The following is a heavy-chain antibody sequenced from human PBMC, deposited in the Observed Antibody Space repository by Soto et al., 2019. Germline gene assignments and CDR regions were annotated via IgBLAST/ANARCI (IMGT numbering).Heavy chain of an antibody. V-gene: IGHV4-59*01. CDR3: ARERYSSGDFDY. CDR2: IYYSGST. Sequence: ASETLSLTCTVSGGSISSYYWSWIRQPPGKGLEWIGYIYYSGSTNYNPSLKSQVTISVDTSKNQFSLKLSSVTAADTAVYYCARERYSSGDFDYWGQGTLVTVSS. D-gene: IGHD6-19*01. J-gene: IGHJ4*02. CDR1: GGSISSYY.